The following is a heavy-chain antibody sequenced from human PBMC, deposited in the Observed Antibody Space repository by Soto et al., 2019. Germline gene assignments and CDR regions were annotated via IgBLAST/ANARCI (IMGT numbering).Heavy chain of an antibody. CDR3: ARKRGPYSGPPGRVFYYYMDV. D-gene: IGHD1-26*01. CDR1: GYTVTSYG. J-gene: IGHJ6*03. V-gene: IGHV1-18*01. CDR2: ISAYNGNT. Sequence: ASVKVSCKASGYTVTSYGISWVRQAPGQGLEWMGWISAYNGNTNYAQKLQGRVTMTTDESTSTAYMELRSLRSDDTAVYYCARKRGPYSGPPGRVFYYYMDVWGKGTTVTVSS.